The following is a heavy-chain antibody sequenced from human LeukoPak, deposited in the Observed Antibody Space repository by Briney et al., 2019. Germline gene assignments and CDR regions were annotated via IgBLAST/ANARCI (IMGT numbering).Heavy chain of an antibody. Sequence: GGSLRLSCAASGFTFSSYWMTWVRQAPGKGLEWVANIKQDGSEKYYVDSVKGRFTISRDNAKNSLYLQMNSLRAEDTSVYYCAGGRDVYRYWGQGTLVTVSS. CDR3: AGGRDVYRY. CDR1: GFTFSSYW. J-gene: IGHJ4*02. CDR2: IKQDGSEK. D-gene: IGHD5-24*01. V-gene: IGHV3-7*01.